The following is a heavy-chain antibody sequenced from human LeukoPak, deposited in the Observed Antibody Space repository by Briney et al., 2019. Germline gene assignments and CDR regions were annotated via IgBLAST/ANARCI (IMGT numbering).Heavy chain of an antibody. J-gene: IGHJ4*02. V-gene: IGHV4-59*01. CDR1: GGSISSYY. Sequence: PSETLSLTCTVSGGSISSYYWSWVRQPPGKGLEWIGYIYYSGSTNYNPSLKSRVTISVDTPKNQFSLKLSSVTAADTAVYYCARTVDTAMGYFDYWGQGTLVTVSS. CDR3: ARTVDTAMGYFDY. D-gene: IGHD5-18*01. CDR2: IYYSGST.